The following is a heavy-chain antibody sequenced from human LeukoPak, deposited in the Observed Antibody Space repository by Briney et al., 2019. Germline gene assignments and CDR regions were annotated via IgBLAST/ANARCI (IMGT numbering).Heavy chain of an antibody. V-gene: IGHV3-7*05. CDR2: IKEDGSEK. D-gene: IGHD1-7*01. CDR3: ARDSRRGELPNY. CDR1: GFTFSMYW. Sequence: SGGSLRLSCAASGFTFSMYWMSWVRQAPGKGLEWVANIKEDGSEKYYVDSVRGRFTISRDNAKNSLFLQMNSLRAEDTAMYYCARDSRRGELPNYWGQGTLVTVSS. J-gene: IGHJ4*02.